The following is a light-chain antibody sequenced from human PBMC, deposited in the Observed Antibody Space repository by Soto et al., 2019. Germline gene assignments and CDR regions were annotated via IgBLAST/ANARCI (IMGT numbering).Light chain of an antibody. CDR1: SSDVGSYNL. V-gene: IGLV2-23*02. CDR3: CSYAGSSTYYV. Sequence: QSALTQPASVSGSPGQSITISCTGTSSDVGSYNLVSWYQQRPGKAPKVTIYEVSKRPSGVSNRFSGSKSGNTASLTISGLQAEDEADYYCCSYAGSSTYYVFGTGTKLTVL. CDR2: EVS. J-gene: IGLJ1*01.